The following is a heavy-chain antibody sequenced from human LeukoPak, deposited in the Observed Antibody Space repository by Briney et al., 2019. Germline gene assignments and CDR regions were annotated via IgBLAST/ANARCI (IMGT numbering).Heavy chain of an antibody. J-gene: IGHJ4*02. CDR3: TTGRRGAVFDY. CDR2: LKSKTGGGTT. D-gene: IGHD6-19*01. V-gene: IGHV3-15*01. Sequence: GGSLRLSCAASGLTFRNAWMNWVRQATGEAREGVDSLKSKTGGGTTEYTATAKGRFTISRDESKNLLYLQMKSLKTEDTAVYYCTTGRRGAVFDYWGQGTLVTVSS. CDR1: GLTFRNAW.